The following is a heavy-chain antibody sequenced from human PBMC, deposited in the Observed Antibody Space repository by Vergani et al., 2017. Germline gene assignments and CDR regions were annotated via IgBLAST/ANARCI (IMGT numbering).Heavy chain of an antibody. CDR1: GFTFSSYA. J-gene: IGHJ6*03. D-gene: IGHD6-13*01. Sequence: EVQLLESGGGLVQPGGSLRLSCAASGFTFSSYAMSWVRQAPGKGLEWVSAISGSGGSTYYADSVKGRFTISRDNSKNTLYLQMNSLRAEDTAVYYCAKIPLPYEGGRQARIAAGLGYMDVWGKGTTVTVSS. CDR3: AKIPLPYEGGRQARIAAGLGYMDV. CDR2: ISGSGGST. V-gene: IGHV3-23*01.